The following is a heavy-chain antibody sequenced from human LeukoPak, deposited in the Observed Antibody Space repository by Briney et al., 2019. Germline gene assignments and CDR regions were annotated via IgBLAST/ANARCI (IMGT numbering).Heavy chain of an antibody. CDR1: GYTFTSYY. CDR3: ARTSHYVDIAATIPYGIYYFDY. V-gene: IGHV1-46*01. J-gene: IGHJ4*02. D-gene: IGHD5-12*01. CDR2: INPSGGST. Sequence: ASVTVSFKASGYTFTSYYMHWVRQAPGQGLEWMGIINPSGGSTSYAQKFQGRVTMTRDMSTSTVYMELSSLRSDDTAVYYCARTSHYVDIAATIPYGIYYFDYWGQGTLVTVSS.